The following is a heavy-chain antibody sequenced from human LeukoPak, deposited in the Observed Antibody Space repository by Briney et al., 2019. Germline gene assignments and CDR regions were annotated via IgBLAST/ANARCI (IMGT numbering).Heavy chain of an antibody. V-gene: IGHV3-49*04. J-gene: IGHJ6*02. D-gene: IGHD2-15*01. CDR3: ARDDGYCSGGSCYYYYGMDV. CDR1: GFTFGDYA. CDR2: IRSKAYAGTT. Sequence: GGSLRLSCTVSGFTFGDYAMSWVRQAPGKGLEWVGFIRSKAYAGTTEYAASVKGRFTISRDNAKNSLYLQMNSLRAEDTAVYYCARDDGYCSGGSCYYYYGMDVWGQGTTVTVSS.